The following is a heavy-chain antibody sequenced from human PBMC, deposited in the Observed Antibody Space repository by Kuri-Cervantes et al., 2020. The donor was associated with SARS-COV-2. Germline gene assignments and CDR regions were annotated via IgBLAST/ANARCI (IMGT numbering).Heavy chain of an antibody. J-gene: IGHJ4*02. Sequence: ESLKISCTVSGGSISSYYWSWIRQPAGKGLEWIGRIYTSGSTNYNPSLKSRVTMSVDTSKNQFSLKLSSVTAAGTAVYYCARATYYYVSSGYYSDHWGQGTLVTVPQ. CDR3: ARATYYYVSSGYYSDH. V-gene: IGHV4-4*07. CDR2: IYTSGST. CDR1: GGSISSYY. D-gene: IGHD3-22*01.